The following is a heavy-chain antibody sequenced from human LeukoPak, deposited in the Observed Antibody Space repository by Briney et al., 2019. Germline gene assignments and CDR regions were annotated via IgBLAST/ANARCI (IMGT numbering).Heavy chain of an antibody. CDR1: GGYISSSSYY. V-gene: IGHV4-39*01. Sequence: SETLSLTCTVSGGYISSSSYYWDWIRQPSGRGPEWIGSIYHSGSTYYNPSLKSRVTIFLDTSKNQFSLKLASVTAADTAVYYCARRRYYDSTGYLDWGQGTLVTVSS. CDR2: IYHSGST. CDR3: ARRRYYDSTGYLD. D-gene: IGHD3-22*01. J-gene: IGHJ1*01.